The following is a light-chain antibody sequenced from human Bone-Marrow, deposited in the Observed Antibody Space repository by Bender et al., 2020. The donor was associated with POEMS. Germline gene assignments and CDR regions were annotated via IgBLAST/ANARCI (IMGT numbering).Light chain of an antibody. CDR1: ALPKHF. CDR3: QSADSSGTVV. J-gene: IGLJ2*01. CDR2: KDT. Sequence: SYELTQPPSVSVSPGQTARITCSGDALPKHFAYWYQQKPGQAPVVLIVKDTERPSGIPERFSASTSGTTVTLTISGVQAEDEADYYCQSADSSGTVVFGGGTKLTVL. V-gene: IGLV3-25*03.